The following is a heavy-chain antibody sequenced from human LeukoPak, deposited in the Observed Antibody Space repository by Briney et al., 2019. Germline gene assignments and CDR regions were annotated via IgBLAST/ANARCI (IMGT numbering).Heavy chain of an antibody. CDR2: IIPLLGTA. V-gene: IGHV1-69*06. CDR3: ARTSIAAAGTRGWYFDL. D-gene: IGHD6-13*01. Sequence: ASVKVSCKASGGTFSSYAFSWVRQAPGQGLEWMGGIIPLLGTANYAQKFQGRVTITADKSTSTAYMELSSLRSEDTAVYYCARTSIAAAGTRGWYFDLWGRGTLVTVSS. CDR1: GGTFSSYA. J-gene: IGHJ2*01.